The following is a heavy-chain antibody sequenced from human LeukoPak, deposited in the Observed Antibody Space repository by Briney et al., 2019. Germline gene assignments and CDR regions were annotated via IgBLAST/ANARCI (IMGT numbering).Heavy chain of an antibody. CDR2: ISWNSGSI. V-gene: IGHV3-9*01. D-gene: IGHD2-2*02. Sequence: GGSLRLSCTASKFTFSNYGMHWVRQAPGKGLEWVSGISWNSGSIGYADSVKGRFTISRDNAKNSLYLQMNSLRAEDTALYYCGKGGCSSTSCYTEFDYWGQGTLVTVSS. CDR3: GKGGCSSTSCYTEFDY. J-gene: IGHJ4*02. CDR1: KFTFSNYG.